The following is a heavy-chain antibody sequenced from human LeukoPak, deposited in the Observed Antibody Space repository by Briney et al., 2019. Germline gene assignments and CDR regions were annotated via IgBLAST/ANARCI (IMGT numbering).Heavy chain of an antibody. D-gene: IGHD4/OR15-4a*01. V-gene: IGHV3-30*01. CDR3: AREALGANVINWFDP. Sequence: GRSLRLSCAASGFTFNSYAMHWVRQAPGKGLKWVAVISYDGRNKYYADSVKGRFTISRDNSRNTLFLQMNSLRAEDTAVFYCAREALGANVINWFDPWGQGTLVTVSS. J-gene: IGHJ5*02. CDR1: GFTFNSYA. CDR2: ISYDGRNK.